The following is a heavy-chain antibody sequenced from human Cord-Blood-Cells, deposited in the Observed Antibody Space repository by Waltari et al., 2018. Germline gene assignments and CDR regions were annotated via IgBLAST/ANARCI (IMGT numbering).Heavy chain of an antibody. CDR1: GGTFSSDA. CDR2: IIRIFGTA. D-gene: IGHD4-4*01. CDR3: ARPDYSNDYYYGMDV. Sequence: QVQLVQSGAEVKKPGSSVKVSCKASGGTFSSDAISWVRQAHGQGLEWMGGIIRIFGTANYAQKFQGRVTITADESTSTAYMELSSLRSEDTAVYYCARPDYSNDYYYGMDVWGQGTTVTVSS. V-gene: IGHV1-69*01. J-gene: IGHJ6*02.